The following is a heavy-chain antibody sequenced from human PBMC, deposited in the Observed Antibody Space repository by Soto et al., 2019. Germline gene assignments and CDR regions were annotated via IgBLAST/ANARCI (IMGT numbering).Heavy chain of an antibody. CDR1: GGTFSSYT. V-gene: IGHV1-69*08. D-gene: IGHD3-10*01. CDR2: IIPILGIA. J-gene: IGHJ6*02. CDR3: AREWAMVRGVGYYYYGMDV. Sequence: QVQLVQSGAEVKKPGSSVKVSCKASGGTFSSYTISWVRQAPGQGLEWMGRIIPILGIANYAQKFQGRVTITADKSTSTAYMELRSLRSEDTAVYYCAREWAMVRGVGYYYYGMDVWGQGTTVTVSS.